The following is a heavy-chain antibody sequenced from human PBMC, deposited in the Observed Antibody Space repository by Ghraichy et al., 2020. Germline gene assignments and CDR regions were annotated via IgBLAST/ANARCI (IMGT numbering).Heavy chain of an antibody. D-gene: IGHD6-19*01. Sequence: SETLSLTCAVYGTSLSGYYWSWIRQSPGKGLEYIGEINESDRANYNPSLKSRVTILVDTSKNQFSLKLTSVTAADTAVYYCARWGRSIYSNGWYHSHYFHGMDVWGQGTTVIVSS. CDR3: ARWGRSIYSNGWYHSHYFHGMDV. J-gene: IGHJ6*02. V-gene: IGHV4-34*01. CDR1: GTSLSGYY. CDR2: INESDRA.